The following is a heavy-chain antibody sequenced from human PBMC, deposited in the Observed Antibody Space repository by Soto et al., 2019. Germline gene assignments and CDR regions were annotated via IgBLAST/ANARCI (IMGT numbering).Heavy chain of an antibody. CDR2: IYQSEST. CDR3: ARAKGRPNEYYYYGMDV. CDR1: GGSISSGAYS. D-gene: IGHD2-8*01. V-gene: IGHV4-30-2*01. J-gene: IGHJ6*02. Sequence: SETLSLTCAVSGGSISSGAYSWSWIRQPPGKGLEYIGYIYQSESTYFNPSLKSRVTISVDRSKNQFSLRLSSVTAADTAVYYCARAKGRPNEYYYYGMDVWGQGTTVTVSS.